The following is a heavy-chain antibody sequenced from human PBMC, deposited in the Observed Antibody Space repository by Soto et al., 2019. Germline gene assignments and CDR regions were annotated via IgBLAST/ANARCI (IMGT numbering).Heavy chain of an antibody. J-gene: IGHJ4*02. V-gene: IGHV1-58*01. CDR2: IVVGSGNT. D-gene: IGHD3-10*01. CDR3: TANSYGSGSDPTFDY. CDR1: GFTFTSSA. Sequence: QMQLVQSGPEVKKPGTSVKVSCKASGFTFTSSAVQWVRQARGQRLEWIGWIVVGSGNTNYAQKFQERVTITRDMSTSTAYMQQSSLRFDDTAVYYGTANSYGSGSDPTFDYWGQGPLVTVSS.